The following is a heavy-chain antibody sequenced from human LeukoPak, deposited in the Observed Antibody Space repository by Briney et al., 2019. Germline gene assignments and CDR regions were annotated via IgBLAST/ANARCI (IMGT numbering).Heavy chain of an antibody. CDR2: IYYTGST. J-gene: IGHJ4*02. Sequence: SGTLSLTCTVSRGSISSSTYYWSWVRQPPGKGLEWIASIYYTGSTYYNPSLKSRVTISLDMSKNEFSLTMSSVTAADTAVYFCTAEKNGSPHYWGQGTQVTVSS. V-gene: IGHV4-39*07. CDR1: RGSISSSTYY. CDR3: TAEKNGSPHY. D-gene: IGHD2-8*01.